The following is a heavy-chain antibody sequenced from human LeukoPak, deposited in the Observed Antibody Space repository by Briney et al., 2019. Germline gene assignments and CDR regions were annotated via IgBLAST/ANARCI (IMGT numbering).Heavy chain of an antibody. CDR2: ISGSGGST. V-gene: IGHV3-23*01. CDR3: ASSLYCGGDCSLPPDAFDI. CDR1: GFTFSSYA. Sequence: QSGGSLRLSCAASGFTFSSYAVSWVRQAPGKGLEWVSAISGSGGSTYYADSVKGRFTISRDNSKNTLYLQMNSLRAEDTAVYYCASSLYCGGDCSLPPDAFDIWGQGTMVTVSS. D-gene: IGHD2-21*02. J-gene: IGHJ3*02.